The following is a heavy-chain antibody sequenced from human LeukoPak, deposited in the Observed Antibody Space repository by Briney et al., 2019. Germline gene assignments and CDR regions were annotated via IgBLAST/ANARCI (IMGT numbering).Heavy chain of an antibody. CDR1: GFTFSSYA. CDR3: AGSQNDHQRFTIFGVVIYLIYY. J-gene: IGHJ4*02. CDR2: ISGSGGST. Sequence: GGSLRLSCAASGFTFSSYAMSWVRQAPGKGLEWVSAISGSGGSTYYADSVKGRFTISRDNSKNTLYLQMNSLRAEDTAVYYCAGSQNDHQRFTIFGVVIYLIYYWGQGTLVTVSS. D-gene: IGHD3-3*01. V-gene: IGHV3-23*01.